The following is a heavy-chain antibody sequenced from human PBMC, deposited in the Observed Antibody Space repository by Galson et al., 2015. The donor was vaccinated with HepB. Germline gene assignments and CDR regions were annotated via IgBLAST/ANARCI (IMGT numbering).Heavy chain of an antibody. CDR1: GFTFSSYA. D-gene: IGHD3-3*01. Sequence: SLRLSCAASGFTFSSYAMSWVRQAPGKGLEWVSDISGSGGSTYYADSVKGRFTISRDNSKNTLYLQMNSLRAEDTAVYYCATPIYDFWSGYFNPLFDYWGQGTLVTVSS. CDR3: ATPIYDFWSGYFNPLFDY. V-gene: IGHV3-23*01. J-gene: IGHJ4*02. CDR2: ISGSGGST.